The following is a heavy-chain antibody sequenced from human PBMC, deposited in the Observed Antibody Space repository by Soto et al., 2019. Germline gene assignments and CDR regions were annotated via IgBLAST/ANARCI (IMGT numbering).Heavy chain of an antibody. Sequence: ASVKVSCKASGYTFTGYYINWGRQAPGQGLEWMGWINPKSGDTNYAQKFQGRVSMTRDTSITTAYMEVSRLKSDDTAVYYCARGSPRMGALPTYWGQGTLVTVSS. V-gene: IGHV1-2*02. CDR3: ARGSPRMGALPTY. D-gene: IGHD1-26*01. CDR2: INPKSGDT. J-gene: IGHJ4*02. CDR1: GYTFTGYY.